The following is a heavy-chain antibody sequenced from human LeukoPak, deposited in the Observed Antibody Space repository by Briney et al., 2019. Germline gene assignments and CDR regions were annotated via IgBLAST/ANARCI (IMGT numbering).Heavy chain of an antibody. D-gene: IGHD3-22*01. CDR2: ISYDGSNK. V-gene: IGHV3-30*18. Sequence: GGSLRLSCAASGFTFSSYGMHWVRQAPGKGLEWVAVISYDGSNKYYADSVKGRFTISRDNSKNTLYLQMNSLRAEDTAVYYCAKDRVNYYDSSGYPSAPDYWGQGTLVTVSS. CDR3: AKDRVNYYDSSGYPSAPDY. CDR1: GFTFSSYG. J-gene: IGHJ4*02.